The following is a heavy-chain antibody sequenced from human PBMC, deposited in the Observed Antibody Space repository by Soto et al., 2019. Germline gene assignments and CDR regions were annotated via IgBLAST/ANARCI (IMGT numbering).Heavy chain of an antibody. J-gene: IGHJ6*02. CDR3: ARIRRPAQNYYYYGMDV. CDR2: IDWDDDK. D-gene: IGHD2-2*01. CDR1: GFSLSTSGMC. V-gene: IGHV2-70*01. Sequence: SGPTLVNPTQTLTLTCTFSGFSLSTSGMCVSWIRQPPGKALEWLALIDWDDDKYYSTSLKTRPTISKDTSKNQVVLTMTNMDPVDTATYYCARIRRPAQNYYYYGMDVWGQGTTVTV.